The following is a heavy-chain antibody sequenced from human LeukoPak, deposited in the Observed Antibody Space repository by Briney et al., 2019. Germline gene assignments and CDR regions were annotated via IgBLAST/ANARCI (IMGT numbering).Heavy chain of an antibody. V-gene: IGHV3-23*01. CDR1: GFSFSSDA. J-gene: IGHJ5*02. CDR2: ISGSGGST. Sequence: GGSLRLSCAASGFSFSSDAMSWVRQAPGKGLEWVSAISGSGGSTYYADSVKGRFTISRDNSKNTLYLQMNSLRAEDTAVYYCAKDPVQLEAPYNWFDPWGQGTLVTVSS. CDR3: AKDPVQLEAPYNWFDP. D-gene: IGHD1-1*01.